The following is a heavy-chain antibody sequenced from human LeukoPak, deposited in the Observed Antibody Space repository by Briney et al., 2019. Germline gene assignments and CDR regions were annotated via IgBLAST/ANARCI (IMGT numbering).Heavy chain of an antibody. CDR1: GVSISTYS. J-gene: IGHJ3*02. CDR2: IYYSGTT. Sequence: PSETLSLTCTVSGVSISTYSWSWIRQSPGKALEWIGYIYYSGTTNYNPSLKSRLTISVDTSKNQFSLKLSSVTAADTAVYYCARGYYYDSSGYYYIPLDIWGQGTMVTVSS. CDR3: ARGYYYDSSGYYYIPLDI. D-gene: IGHD3-22*01. V-gene: IGHV4-59*01.